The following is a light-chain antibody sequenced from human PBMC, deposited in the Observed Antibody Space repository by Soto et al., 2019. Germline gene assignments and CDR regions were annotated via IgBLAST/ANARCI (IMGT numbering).Light chain of an antibody. CDR2: EGT. CDR3: CSYAGDEPMR. J-gene: IGLJ2*01. CDR1: SSNVGSYNL. Sequence: QSLLTQPASVSGSPGQSITISCTGTSSNVGSYNLVSWYRQHPGEAPKLMLYEGTRRPSGVSSRFSGSKSGNTASLTISGLQAGDEADYYCCSYAGDEPMRFGGGTKVTV. V-gene: IGLV2-23*01.